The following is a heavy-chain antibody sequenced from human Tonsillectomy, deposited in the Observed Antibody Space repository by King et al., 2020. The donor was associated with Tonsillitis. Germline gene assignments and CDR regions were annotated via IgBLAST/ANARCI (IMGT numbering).Heavy chain of an antibody. J-gene: IGHJ4*02. Sequence: VQLVQSGAEVKKPGASVKVSCKASGSTFTDYYIHWVRQAPGQGLEWVGWINPDSGDTNCAQRFQGRVAMTRDTSIPTAHMELSRLRSDDTAVYYCARYSSSWPFDFWGQGTPVTVSS. CDR3: ARYSSSWPFDF. CDR2: INPDSGDT. V-gene: IGHV1-2*02. CDR1: GSTFTDYY. D-gene: IGHD6-13*01.